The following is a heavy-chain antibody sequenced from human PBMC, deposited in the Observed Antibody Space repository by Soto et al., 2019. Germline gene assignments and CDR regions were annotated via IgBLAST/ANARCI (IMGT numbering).Heavy chain of an antibody. D-gene: IGHD5-18*01. Sequence: QVQLVQSGAEVKKPGSSVKVSCKASGGTFSSYAISWVRQAPGQGLEWMGGIIPIFGTANYAQKFQGRVTINADESTSTAYMELSSLRSEDTAVYYCARVDTAMVTTDYGMDVWGQGTTVTVSS. CDR1: GGTFSSYA. V-gene: IGHV1-69*01. J-gene: IGHJ6*02. CDR3: ARVDTAMVTTDYGMDV. CDR2: IIPIFGTA.